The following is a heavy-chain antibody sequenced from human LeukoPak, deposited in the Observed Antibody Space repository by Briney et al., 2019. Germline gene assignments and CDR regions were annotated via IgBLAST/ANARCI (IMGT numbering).Heavy chain of an antibody. D-gene: IGHD3-10*01. CDR1: GFTFSSYG. Sequence: PGGSLRLSCAASGFTFSSYGMSWVRQAPGKGLEWVSATSGSGGSTYYADSVKGRFTISRDNSKNTLYLQMNSLRAEDTAVYYCAKGPKGYYGSGSSVYYFDYWGQGTLVTASS. J-gene: IGHJ4*02. V-gene: IGHV3-23*01. CDR2: TSGSGGST. CDR3: AKGPKGYYGSGSSVYYFDY.